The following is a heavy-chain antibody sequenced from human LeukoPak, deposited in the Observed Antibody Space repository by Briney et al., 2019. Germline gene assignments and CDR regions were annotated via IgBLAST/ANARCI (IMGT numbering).Heavy chain of an antibody. CDR2: IYYSGST. J-gene: IGHJ4*02. D-gene: IGHD3-9*01. CDR1: GGSISSSSYY. CDR3: ARHYDILTDSRYFDY. Sequence: SETLSLTRTVSGGSISSSSYYWGWIRQPPGKGLGWIGSIYYSGSTYYNPSLKSRVTISIDTSKNQFSLKLSSVTAADTAVYYCARHYDILTDSRYFDYWGQGTLVTVSS. V-gene: IGHV4-39*01.